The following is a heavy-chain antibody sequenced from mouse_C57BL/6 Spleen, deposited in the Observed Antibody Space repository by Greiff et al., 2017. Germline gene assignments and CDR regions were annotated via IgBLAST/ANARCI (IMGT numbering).Heavy chain of an antibody. V-gene: IGHV1-61*01. CDR3: ARSVPYAMDY. CDR1: GYTFTSYW. Sequence: QVQLQQSGAELVRPGSSVKLSCKASGYTFTSYWMDWVKQRPGQGLEWIGNIYPSDSETHYNQKFKDKATLTVDKSSSTAYMQLSSLTSEDSAVYYCARSVPYAMDYWGQGTSVTVSS. J-gene: IGHJ4*01. CDR2: IYPSDSET.